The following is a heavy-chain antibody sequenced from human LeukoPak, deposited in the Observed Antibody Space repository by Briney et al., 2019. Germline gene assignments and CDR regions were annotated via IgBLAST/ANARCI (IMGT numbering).Heavy chain of an antibody. V-gene: IGHV4-59*01. J-gene: IGHJ6*02. CDR2: MYYTGST. Sequence: TSETLSLTCTVSGGSINDYYWSWIRQPPGKGLGWIGYMYYTGSTNYNPSLKSRVTMSVDTSKTRFFLKLSSVTAADTALYYCARVSIVYGMDVWGQGTAVTVS. D-gene: IGHD3-3*02. CDR3: ARVSIVYGMDV. CDR1: GGSINDYY.